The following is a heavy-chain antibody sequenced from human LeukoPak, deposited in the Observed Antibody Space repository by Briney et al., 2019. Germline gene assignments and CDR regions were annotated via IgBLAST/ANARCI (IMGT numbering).Heavy chain of an antibody. CDR3: AKVINSGYYYYFDY. Sequence: GGSLRLSCAASGFTVSSNYMSWVRQAPGKGLEWVSAISHSSSGTYYPDSVKGRFTISRDNSKNTLYMQMDSLRAEDTAVYYCAKVINSGYYYYFDYWGQGTLVTVSS. CDR1: GFTVSSNY. D-gene: IGHD3-22*01. V-gene: IGHV3-23*01. CDR2: ISHSSSGT. J-gene: IGHJ4*02.